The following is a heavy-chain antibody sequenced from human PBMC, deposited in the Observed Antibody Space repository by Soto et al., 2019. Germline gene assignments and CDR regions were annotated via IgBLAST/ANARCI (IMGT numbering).Heavy chain of an antibody. CDR1: GFAFNNYG. V-gene: IGHV3-21*01. D-gene: IGHD2-2*01. CDR3: AREDSIIIPAVSDF. CDR2: ISKSAYT. Sequence: PGGSLRLSCTVSGFAFNNYGINWVRQAPGKGLEWVSSISKSAYTYYSDSVKGRFTISRDNAKNSVSLQMNTLRVEDTAVYYCAREDSIIIPAVSDFWGQGTLVTVSS. J-gene: IGHJ4*02.